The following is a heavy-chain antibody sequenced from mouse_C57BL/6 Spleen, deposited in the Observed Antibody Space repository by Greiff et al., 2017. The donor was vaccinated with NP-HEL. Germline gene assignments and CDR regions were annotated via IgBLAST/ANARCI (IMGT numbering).Heavy chain of an antibody. CDR3: ARSPYYYGSSYAMDY. J-gene: IGHJ4*01. CDR2: IYPGDGDT. D-gene: IGHD1-1*01. V-gene: IGHV1-82*01. CDR1: GYAFSSSW. Sequence: QVQLKQSGPELVKPGASVKISCKASGYAFSSSWMNWVKQRPGKGLEWIGRIYPGDGDTNYNGKFKGKATLTADKSSSTDYMQLSSLTSEDSAVYFCARSPYYYGSSYAMDYWGQGTSVTVSS.